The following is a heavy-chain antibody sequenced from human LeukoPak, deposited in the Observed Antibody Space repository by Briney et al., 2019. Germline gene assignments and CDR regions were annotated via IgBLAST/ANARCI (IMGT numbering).Heavy chain of an antibody. CDR1: GFTFSSYG. Sequence: GSLRLSCAASGFTFSSYGMHWVRQAPGKGLEWVAVIWYDGSNKYYADSVKGRFTISRDNSKSTLYLQMNSLRAEDTAVYYCARAHYYDSRFFYYFDYWGQGTLVTVSS. J-gene: IGHJ4*02. V-gene: IGHV3-33*01. CDR3: ARAHYYDSRFFYYFDY. D-gene: IGHD3-22*01. CDR2: IWYDGSNK.